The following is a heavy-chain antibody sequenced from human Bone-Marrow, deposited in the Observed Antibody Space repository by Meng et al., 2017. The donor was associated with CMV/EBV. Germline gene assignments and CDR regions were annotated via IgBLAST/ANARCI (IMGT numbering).Heavy chain of an antibody. D-gene: IGHD6-19*01. J-gene: IGHJ4*02. V-gene: IGHV3-20*04. Sequence: GESLKISCAASGFTFDDFGMSWVRQAPGKGLEWVSGITWNGGSIDYAVSVKGRFTISRDNSKNMVYLQMNSLRAEDTAVYYCAKAIWYSSGWYYFVYWGQG. CDR3: AKAIWYSSGWYYFVY. CDR1: GFTFDDFG. CDR2: ITWNGGSI.